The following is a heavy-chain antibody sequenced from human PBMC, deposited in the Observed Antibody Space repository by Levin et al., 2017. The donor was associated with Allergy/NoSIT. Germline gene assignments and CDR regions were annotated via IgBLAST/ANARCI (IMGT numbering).Heavy chain of an antibody. CDR2: ISAYNGNT. D-gene: IGHD3-10*01. Sequence: ASVKVSCKASGYTFTSYGISWVRQAPGQGLEWMGWISAYNGNTNYAQKLQGRVTMTTDTSTSTAYMELGSLRSDDTAVYYCAGAGRFGEFLSDYFDYWGQGTLVTVSS. J-gene: IGHJ4*02. CDR1: GYTFTSYG. CDR3: AGAGRFGEFLSDYFDY. V-gene: IGHV1-18*01.